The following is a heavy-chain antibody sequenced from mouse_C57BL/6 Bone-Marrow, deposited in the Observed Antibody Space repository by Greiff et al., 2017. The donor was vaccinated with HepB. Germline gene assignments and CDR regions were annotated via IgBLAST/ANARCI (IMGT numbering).Heavy chain of an antibody. J-gene: IGHJ2*01. CDR1: GYTFTDYY. CDR2: INPYNGGT. V-gene: IGHV1-19*01. CDR3: ARKEWLRRDFDY. D-gene: IGHD2-2*01. Sequence: EVQLQQSGPVLVKPGASVKMSCKASGYTFTDYYMNWVKQSHGKSLEWIGVINPYNGGTSYNQKFKGKATLTVDKSSSTAYMELNSLTSEDSAVYYCARKEWLRRDFDYWGQGTTLTVSS.